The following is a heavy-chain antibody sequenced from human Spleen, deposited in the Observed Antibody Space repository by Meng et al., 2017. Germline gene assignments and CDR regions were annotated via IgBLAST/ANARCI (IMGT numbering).Heavy chain of an antibody. V-gene: IGHV4-31*03. CDR2: IHYSGST. CDR1: GGSISSGGYY. CDR3: ARGDSSGYSFDN. J-gene: IGHJ4*02. D-gene: IGHD3-22*01. Sequence: QVQLQESGPGLVKPSQTLSLTCTVSGGSISSGGYYWSWIRQHPGKGLEWIGYIHYSGSTYYNPSLKTRVSISVDTSKKQFSLQLNSVTAADTAVYYCARGDSSGYSFDNWGQGTLVTVSS.